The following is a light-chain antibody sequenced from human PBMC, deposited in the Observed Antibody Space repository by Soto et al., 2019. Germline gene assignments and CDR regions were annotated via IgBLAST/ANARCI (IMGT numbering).Light chain of an antibody. Sequence: DIQMTQSPSSLSASVGDRVTITCQSSQDISNYLNWYQQKPGKAPKLLIYDASNLETGVPSRFSGSGSGTDFTFTISSLQPEDIATYYCQQYDNLPPLFCQGTKLEIK. CDR2: DAS. J-gene: IGKJ2*01. CDR3: QQYDNLPPL. CDR1: QDISNY. V-gene: IGKV1-33*01.